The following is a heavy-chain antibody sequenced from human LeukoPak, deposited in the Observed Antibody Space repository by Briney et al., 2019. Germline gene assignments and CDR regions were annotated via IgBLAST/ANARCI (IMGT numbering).Heavy chain of an antibody. J-gene: IGHJ4*02. Sequence: ASVKVSCKASGYTFTGYYMHWVRQAPGQGLEWMGWINPNSGGTNYAQKFQGRVTMTRDTSISTAYMELSRLRSDDTAVYYCARGRVGATHYFDYWGQGTLVTVSS. D-gene: IGHD1-26*01. CDR2: INPNSGGT. V-gene: IGHV1-2*02. CDR1: GYTFTGYY. CDR3: ARGRVGATHYFDY.